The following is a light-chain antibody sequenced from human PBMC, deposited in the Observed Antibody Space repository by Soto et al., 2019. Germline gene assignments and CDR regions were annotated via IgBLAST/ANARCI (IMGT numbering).Light chain of an antibody. CDR3: QQYNEWPPWT. J-gene: IGKJ1*01. V-gene: IGKV3-15*01. Sequence: EIVMTQSPATLSVSPGERVTLSCRASQSVRSNLAWHQQKPGQAPRLLIYDASTRATGIPARFSGSGSGTEFTLTISSLQSEDFAVYYCQQYNEWPPWTFGQGTKAEIK. CDR1: QSVRSN. CDR2: DAS.